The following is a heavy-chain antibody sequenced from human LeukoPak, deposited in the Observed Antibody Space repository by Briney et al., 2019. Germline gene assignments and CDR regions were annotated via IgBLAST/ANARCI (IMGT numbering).Heavy chain of an antibody. CDR1: GYTFTSYD. CDR3: ARDRYFDWLLSYYFDY. Sequence: ASVKVSCKASGYTFTSYDISWVRQATGQGLEWMGWINPNSGGTNYAQKFQGRVTMTRDTSISTAYMELSRLRSDDTAVYYCARDRYFDWLLSYYFDYWGQGTLVTVSS. CDR2: INPNSGGT. V-gene: IGHV1-2*02. D-gene: IGHD3-9*01. J-gene: IGHJ4*02.